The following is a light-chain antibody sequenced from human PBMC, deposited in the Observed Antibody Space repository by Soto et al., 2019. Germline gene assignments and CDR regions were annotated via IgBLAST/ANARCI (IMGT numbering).Light chain of an antibody. Sequence: DIQMTQSPSSLSASVGDRVTITCRASRTVNTYLNWYLQRPGKAPQLLIHAASTLQSGAPSRFSGSGSGTDFTLPISGLQPEDFATYFCQQSYSSPRTFGQGTKVEVK. CDR1: RTVNTY. V-gene: IGKV1-39*01. CDR2: AAS. CDR3: QQSYSSPRT. J-gene: IGKJ1*01.